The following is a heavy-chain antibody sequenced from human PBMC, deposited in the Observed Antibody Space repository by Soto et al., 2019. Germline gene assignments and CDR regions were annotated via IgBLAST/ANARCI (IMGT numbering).Heavy chain of an antibody. CDR1: GYSFNTYW. Sequence: GESLKISCKGSGYSFNTYWIGWVRQMPGKGLEWMGIIYAGDSDTRYSPSFQGQVTISVDKSISTAYLQWSSLKASDTAMYYCARQWLTPYYYYGMDVWGQGTTVTVSS. D-gene: IGHD6-19*01. V-gene: IGHV5-51*01. J-gene: IGHJ6*02. CDR3: ARQWLTPYYYYGMDV. CDR2: IYAGDSDT.